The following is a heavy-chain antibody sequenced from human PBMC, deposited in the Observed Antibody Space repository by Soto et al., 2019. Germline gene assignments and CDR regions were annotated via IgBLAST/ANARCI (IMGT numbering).Heavy chain of an antibody. Sequence: GASVKVSCKASGYTLTTYGLHWVRQAPGQGLEWMGWINPGNGDTKYSQKFQGRVTIIRDTSANIVYMELNSLRSEDTAVFYCARDDDSSIDSWGQGTLVTVSS. D-gene: IGHD6-13*01. J-gene: IGHJ4*02. CDR1: GYTLTTYG. CDR2: INPGNGDT. CDR3: ARDDDSSIDS. V-gene: IGHV1-3*01.